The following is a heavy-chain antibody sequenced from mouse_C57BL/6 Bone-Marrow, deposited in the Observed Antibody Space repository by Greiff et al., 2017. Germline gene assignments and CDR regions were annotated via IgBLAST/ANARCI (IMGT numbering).Heavy chain of an antibody. CDR2: INYDGSST. Sequence: EVQVVESEGGLVQPGSSMKLSCTASGFTFSDYYMAWVRQVPEKGLEWVANINYDGSSTYYLDSLKSRFIISRDNAKNILYLQMSSLKSEDTATYYCAREYYYGSSYGDYAMDYWGQGTSVTVSS. CDR1: GFTFSDYY. J-gene: IGHJ4*01. V-gene: IGHV5-16*01. D-gene: IGHD1-1*01. CDR3: AREYYYGSSYGDYAMDY.